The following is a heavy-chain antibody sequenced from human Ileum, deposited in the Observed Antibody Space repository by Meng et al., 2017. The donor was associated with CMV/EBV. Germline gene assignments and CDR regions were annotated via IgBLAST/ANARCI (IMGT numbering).Heavy chain of an antibody. D-gene: IGHD6-19*01. V-gene: IGHV3-33*06. CDR1: RFTFSTHV. CDR3: AKASSGRYYFDY. CDR2: IWGDGSEK. Sequence: GGSLRLSCAASRFTFSTHVMHWVRQAPGKGLEWVALIWGDGSEKYYADPVKGRFTISRDNSKETLYLHMNSLRVEDTAVYYCAKASSGRYYFDYWGQGTLVTVSS. J-gene: IGHJ4*02.